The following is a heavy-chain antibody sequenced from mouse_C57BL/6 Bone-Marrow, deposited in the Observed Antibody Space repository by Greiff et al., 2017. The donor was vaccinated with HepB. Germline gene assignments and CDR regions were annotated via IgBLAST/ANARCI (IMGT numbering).Heavy chain of an antibody. V-gene: IGHV1-55*01. J-gene: IGHJ3*01. D-gene: IGHD2-1*01. CDR3: ARGALIYYGNSWFAY. CDR1: GYTFTSYW. CDR2: IYPGSGST. Sequence: VQLQQSGAELVKPGASVKMSCKASGYTFTSYWITWVKQRPGQGLEWIGDIYPGSGSTNYNEKFKSKATLTVDTSSSTAYMQLSSLTSEDSAVYYCARGALIYYGNSWFAYWGQGTLVTVSA.